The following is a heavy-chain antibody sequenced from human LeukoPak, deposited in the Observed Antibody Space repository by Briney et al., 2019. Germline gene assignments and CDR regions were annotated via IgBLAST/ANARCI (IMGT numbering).Heavy chain of an antibody. CDR2: ISSNGGST. CDR1: GFTFSSYA. CDR3: ARGQIVGAKKSDFDY. D-gene: IGHD1-26*01. Sequence: PGGSLRLSCAASGFTFSSYAMHWVRQAPGKGLEYVSAISSNGGSTYYANSVKGRFTISRDNSKNTLYLQMGSLRAEDMAVYYCARGQIVGAKKSDFDYWGQGTLVTVSS. V-gene: IGHV3-64*01. J-gene: IGHJ4*02.